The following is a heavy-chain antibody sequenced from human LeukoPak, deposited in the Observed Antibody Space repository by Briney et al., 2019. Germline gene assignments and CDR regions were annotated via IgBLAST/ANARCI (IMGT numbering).Heavy chain of an antibody. J-gene: IGHJ4*02. D-gene: IGHD5-12*01. CDR1: GFTFSDCY. CDR2: ISSSGSTI. CDR3: ARDLYSGYDRGVVDY. V-gene: IGHV3-11*01. Sequence: GGSLRLSCAAPGFTFSDCYMSWIRQAPGKGLQWVSYISSSGSTIYYADSVKGRFTISRDNAKNSLYLQMNSLRAEDTAVYYCARDLYSGYDRGVVDYWGQGTLVSVSS.